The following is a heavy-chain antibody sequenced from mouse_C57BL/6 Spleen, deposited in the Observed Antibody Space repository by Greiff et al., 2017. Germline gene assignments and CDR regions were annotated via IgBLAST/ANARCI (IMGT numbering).Heavy chain of an antibody. CDR3: AREDVRSTFYYYAMDY. V-gene: IGHV1-19*01. D-gene: IGHD5-1*01. CDR2: INPYNGGT. Sequence: VQLKQSGPVLVKPGASVKMSCKASGYTFTDYYMNWVKQSHGKSLEWIGVINPYNGGTSYNQKFKGKATLTVDKSSSTAYMELNSLTSEDSAVYYCAREDVRSTFYYYAMDYWGQGTSVTVSS. CDR1: GYTFTDYY. J-gene: IGHJ4*01.